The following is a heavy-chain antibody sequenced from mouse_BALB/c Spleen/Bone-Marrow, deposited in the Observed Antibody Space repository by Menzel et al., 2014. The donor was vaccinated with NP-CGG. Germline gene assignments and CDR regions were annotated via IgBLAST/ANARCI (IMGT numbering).Heavy chain of an antibody. V-gene: IGHV1-39*01. CDR2: INPYYSST. CDR3: ARAVTGTWYFDV. Sequence: EVQLQQSGPELVKPGASVKISCKASGYSFTDYIILWVKQSHGRSLEWIGNINPYYSSTGYNLKFKGKATLTVDKSFTTAYMQLNSPTSEDSASYYCARAVTGTWYFDVWGAGTTVTVSS. J-gene: IGHJ1*01. D-gene: IGHD4-1*01. CDR1: GYSFTDYI.